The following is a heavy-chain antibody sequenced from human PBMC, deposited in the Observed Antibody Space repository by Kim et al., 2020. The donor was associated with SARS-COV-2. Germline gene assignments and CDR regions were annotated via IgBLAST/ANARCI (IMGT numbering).Heavy chain of an antibody. D-gene: IGHD6-6*01. CDR2: IYHSGST. J-gene: IGHJ4*02. CDR1: GGSISSSNW. Sequence: SETLSLTCAVSGGSISSSNWWSWVRQPPGKGLEWIGEIYHSGSTNYNPSLKSRVTISVDKSKNQFSLKLSSVTAADTAVYYCARESIAANRGFDYWGQGTLVTVSS. CDR3: ARESIAANRGFDY. V-gene: IGHV4-4*02.